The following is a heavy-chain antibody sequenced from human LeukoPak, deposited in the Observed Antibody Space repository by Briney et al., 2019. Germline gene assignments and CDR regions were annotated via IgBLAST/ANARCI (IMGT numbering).Heavy chain of an antibody. D-gene: IGHD3-10*01. CDR2: IYYSGST. CDR1: GGSISSSSYY. CDR3: AGHTSMVRGVMKYYFDY. V-gene: IGHV4-39*01. J-gene: IGHJ4*02. Sequence: PSETLSLTCTVSGGSISSSSYYWVWMRQPPGKGLEWIGSIYYSGSTYYNPSLKSRVTISVDTSKNQFSLRLNSVTAADTAVYYCAGHTSMVRGVMKYYFDYWGQGTLATVSS.